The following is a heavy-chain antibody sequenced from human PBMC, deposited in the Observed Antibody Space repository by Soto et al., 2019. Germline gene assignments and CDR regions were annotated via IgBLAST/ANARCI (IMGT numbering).Heavy chain of an antibody. CDR2: IYHTGTT. CDR1: GGSITSSGYS. D-gene: IGHD3-10*01. CDR3: ARELLMLRGVGGMDV. V-gene: IGHV4-30-2*01. Sequence: PSETLSLTCAVSGGSITSSGYSGTWIRQPPGKGLEWIGYIYHTGTTYYNPSLKSRLTISLDRSKNHFSLKLTSVTAADTAVYFCARELLMLRGVGGMDVWGQGTTVTVSS. J-gene: IGHJ6*02.